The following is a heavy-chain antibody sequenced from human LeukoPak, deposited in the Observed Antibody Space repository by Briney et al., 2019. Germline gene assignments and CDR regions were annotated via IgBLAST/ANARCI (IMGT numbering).Heavy chain of an antibody. D-gene: IGHD4-11*01. CDR1: GFTFSSYE. CDR2: ISSSGSTI. Sequence: PGGSLRLSCAASGFTFSSYEMNWVRQAPGKGLEWVSYISSSGSTIYYADSVKGRFTISRDNAKNSLYLQMNSLRAEDTAVYYCVSLLTKVRLTKGYWGQGTLVTVSS. J-gene: IGHJ4*02. CDR3: VSLLTKVRLTKGY. V-gene: IGHV3-48*03.